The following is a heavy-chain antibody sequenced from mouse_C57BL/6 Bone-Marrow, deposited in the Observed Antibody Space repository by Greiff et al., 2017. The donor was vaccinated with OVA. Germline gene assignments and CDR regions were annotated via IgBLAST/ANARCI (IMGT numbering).Heavy chain of an antibody. CDR1: GFTFSDYY. Sequence: EVMLVESEGGLVQPGSSMKLSCTASGFTFSDYYMAWVRQVPEKGLEWVANINYDGSSTYYLDSLKSRFIISRDNAKNILYLQMRSLKSEDTATYYCARDGGYGSSFDYWGQGTTLTVSS. CDR2: INYDGSST. D-gene: IGHD1-1*01. CDR3: ARDGGYGSSFDY. V-gene: IGHV5-16*01. J-gene: IGHJ2*01.